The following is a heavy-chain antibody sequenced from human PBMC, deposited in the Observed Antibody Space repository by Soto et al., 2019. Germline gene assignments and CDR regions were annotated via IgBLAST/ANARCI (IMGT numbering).Heavy chain of an antibody. Sequence: QVQLVESGGGVVQPGRSLRLSCAASGFTFSSYAMHWVRQAPGEGLEWVALISYDGNNKDYAESVKGRFTISRDNSKNTLYVQMNSLTTDDTAVYYCARGTTTVTTKYYFDYWGQGTLVTVSS. J-gene: IGHJ4*02. CDR3: ARGTTTVTTKYYFDY. D-gene: IGHD4-17*01. V-gene: IGHV3-30-3*01. CDR1: GFTFSSYA. CDR2: ISYDGNNK.